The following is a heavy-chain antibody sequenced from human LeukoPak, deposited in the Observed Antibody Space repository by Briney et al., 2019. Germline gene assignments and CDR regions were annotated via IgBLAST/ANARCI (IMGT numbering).Heavy chain of an antibody. CDR3: ARVGYSGYDRLFFYYYYGMDV. D-gene: IGHD5-12*01. Sequence: SETLSLTCTVSGGSISSYYWSWIRQPPGKGLGWIGYIYYSGSTNYNPSLKSRVTISVDTSKNQFSLKLSSVTAADTAVYYCARVGYSGYDRLFFYYYYGMDVWGQGTTVTVSS. J-gene: IGHJ6*02. CDR2: IYYSGST. CDR1: GGSISSYY. V-gene: IGHV4-59*01.